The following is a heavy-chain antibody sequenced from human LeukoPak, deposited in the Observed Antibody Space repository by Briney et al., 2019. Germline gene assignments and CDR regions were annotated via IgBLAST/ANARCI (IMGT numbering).Heavy chain of an antibody. Sequence: ASVKVSCKASGYTFTSYAMNWVRQAPGQGLEWMGIINPSGGSTSYAQKFQGRVTMTRDMSTSTDYMELSSLRSEDMAVYYCARGKITIFGVRDAFDIWGQGTMVTVSS. V-gene: IGHV1-46*01. CDR1: GYTFTSYA. CDR3: ARGKITIFGVRDAFDI. J-gene: IGHJ3*02. CDR2: INPSGGST. D-gene: IGHD3-3*01.